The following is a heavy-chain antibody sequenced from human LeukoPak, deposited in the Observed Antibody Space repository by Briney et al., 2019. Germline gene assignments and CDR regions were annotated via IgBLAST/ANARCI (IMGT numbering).Heavy chain of an antibody. Sequence: SPGGSLRLSCAASGFTFSDYYMSWIRQAPGKGLEWVSYISSSGSTIYYADSVKGRFTISRDNAKNSLYLQMNSLRAEDTAVYYCSTPYSSSWPLDYWGQGTLVTVSS. CDR1: GFTFSDYY. D-gene: IGHD6-13*01. J-gene: IGHJ4*02. CDR2: ISSSGSTI. CDR3: STPYSSSWPLDY. V-gene: IGHV3-11*01.